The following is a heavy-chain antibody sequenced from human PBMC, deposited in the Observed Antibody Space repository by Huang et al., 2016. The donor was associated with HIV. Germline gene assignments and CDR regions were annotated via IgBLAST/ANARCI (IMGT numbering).Heavy chain of an antibody. CDR1: GLTFGRYR. D-gene: IGHD1-7*01. Sequence: EVQLVESGGGLVQPGGSLRFPCAVSGLTFGRYRMNWVSQAPGKGLVWVSRINCDGSSTSDADSVEGRCTITSDNAKNTLYLQMNSLGDEDTAVYYCASLGLDWNSGGWGQGTLVTVSS. CDR2: INCDGSST. V-gene: IGHV3-74*01. J-gene: IGHJ4*02. CDR3: ASLGLDWNSGG.